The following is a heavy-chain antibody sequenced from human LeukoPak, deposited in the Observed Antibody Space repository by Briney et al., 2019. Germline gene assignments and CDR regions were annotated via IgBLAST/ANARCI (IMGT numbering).Heavy chain of an antibody. CDR1: GFTLSSYA. V-gene: IGHV3-30*04. J-gene: IGHJ4*02. CDR2: ISYDGSNK. Sequence: GRSLRLSCAASGFTLSSYAMHWVRQAPGKGLEWVAVISYDGSNKYYADSVKGRFTISRDNSKNTLYLQMNSLRAEDTAVYYCARGGTPPPPTVIVVVISVPPDYWGQGTLVTVSS. D-gene: IGHD3-22*01. CDR3: ARGGTPPPPTVIVVVISVPPDY.